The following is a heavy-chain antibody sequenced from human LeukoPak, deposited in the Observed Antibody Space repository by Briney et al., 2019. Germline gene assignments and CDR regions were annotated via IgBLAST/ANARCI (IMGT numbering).Heavy chain of an antibody. CDR1: GFTFRIYW. J-gene: IGHJ4*02. Sequence: SGGSRRLSCAASGFTFRIYWMHWVRQAPGKVLVWVSHIHSDGSSTSYADSVQGRFTISRDNAKNKLYLQMNSLRAEDTAVYYCARNNYGYDYWGQGTLVTVSS. V-gene: IGHV3-74*01. CDR2: IHSDGSST. CDR3: ARNNYGYDY. D-gene: IGHD3-10*01.